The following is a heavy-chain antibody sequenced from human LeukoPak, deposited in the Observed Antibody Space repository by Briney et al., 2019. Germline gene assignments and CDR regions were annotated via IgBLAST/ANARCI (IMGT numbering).Heavy chain of an antibody. CDR1: NGSSSGYY. J-gene: IGHJ4*02. Sequence: NPSETLSLTCAVYNGSSSGYYWTWIRQSPGKGLEWIGEINHSGGSNLNPSLKSRLSISVDPSKSQFSLKLSSVTAADTAVYYCARAPLCCRLDYWGQGGLVTVSA. V-gene: IGHV4-34*01. CDR2: INHSGGS. CDR3: ARAPLCCRLDY.